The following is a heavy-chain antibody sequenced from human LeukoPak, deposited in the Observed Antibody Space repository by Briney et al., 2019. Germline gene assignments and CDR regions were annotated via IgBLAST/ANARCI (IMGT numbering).Heavy chain of an antibody. CDR3: ARSKDTGAFDI. CDR2: IYYSGST. J-gene: IGHJ3*02. Sequence: SETLSLTCTVSGGSISDYYWSWIRQPPGKGLEWIGYIYYSGSTNYNPSLKSRVTISVDTSKNQFSLKLSSVTAADTAVYYCARSKDTGAFDIWGQGTMVTVSS. V-gene: IGHV4-59*01. D-gene: IGHD1-14*01. CDR1: GGSISDYY.